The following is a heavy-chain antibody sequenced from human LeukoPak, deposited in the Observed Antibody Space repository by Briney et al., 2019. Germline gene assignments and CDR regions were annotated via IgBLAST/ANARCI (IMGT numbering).Heavy chain of an antibody. J-gene: IGHJ5*02. V-gene: IGHV4-4*08. CDR3: ARDPGVLRYSHWFDP. CDR2: IYTSGST. Sequence: PSETLSLTCTVSGGSISSYYWSWIRQPPGKGLEWIGRIYTSGSTNYNPSLKSRVTISVDTSKNQFSLKLSSVTAADTAVYYCARDPGVLRYSHWFDPWGQGTLVTVSS. CDR1: GGSISSYY. D-gene: IGHD3-9*01.